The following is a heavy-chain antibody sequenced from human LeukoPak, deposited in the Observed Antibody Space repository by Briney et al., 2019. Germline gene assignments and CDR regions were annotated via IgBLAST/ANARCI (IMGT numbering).Heavy chain of an antibody. D-gene: IGHD3-22*01. Sequence: GGSLRLSCAASGFTFSSYSMNWVRQAPGKGLEWVSSISSSSSSYIYYADSVKGRFTISRDNAKNSLYLQMNSLRAEDTAVYYCARVGRDSSGYFRYYFDYWGQGTLVTVSS. CDR2: ISSSSSSYI. CDR3: ARVGRDSSGYFRYYFDY. V-gene: IGHV3-21*01. CDR1: GFTFSSYS. J-gene: IGHJ4*02.